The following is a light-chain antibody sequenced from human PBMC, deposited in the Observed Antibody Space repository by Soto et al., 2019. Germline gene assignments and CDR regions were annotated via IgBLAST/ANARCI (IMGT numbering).Light chain of an antibody. V-gene: IGKV4-1*01. CDR1: HSVFYSSTNKNQ. Sequence: DIVMTQSTDSLAVSLGERATINCKSSHSVFYSSTNKNQLAWYQQKPGQPPKLLIYWASTRQAGVPDRFSGSGSCTDFTPTISSLQAEDVVVYYCEHYFNIPFSFGPGTKVDS. CDR3: EHYFNIPFS. CDR2: WAS. J-gene: IGKJ3*01.